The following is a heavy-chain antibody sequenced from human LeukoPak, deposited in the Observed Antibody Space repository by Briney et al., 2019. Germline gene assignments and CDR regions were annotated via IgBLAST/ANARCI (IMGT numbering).Heavy chain of an antibody. Sequence: KPSETLSLTCTVSGGSISFYYWNWIRQPAGKGLEWIGRIYTSGSTNYNPSLKSRVTRSVDTSKNHFSLMLNSVTAADTAVYYCARDSGNDAFDIWGQGTMVTVSS. CDR2: IYTSGST. CDR3: ARDSGNDAFDI. CDR1: GGSISFYY. J-gene: IGHJ3*02. V-gene: IGHV4-4*07. D-gene: IGHD3-10*01.